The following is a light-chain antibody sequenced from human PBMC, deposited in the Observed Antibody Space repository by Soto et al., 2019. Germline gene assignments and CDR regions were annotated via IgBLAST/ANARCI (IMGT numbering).Light chain of an antibody. CDR3: KLNGSSTPT. Sequence: EIVLTQSPGTLSLSPGERATLSCRASQSVSSSYLAWYQQKPGQAPRLLIYGASSRATGIPDRFSGSGSGTAFTLTISILETEAFAASYCKLNGSSTPTFGGRTNLEI. CDR1: QSVSSSY. J-gene: IGKJ4*01. CDR2: GAS. V-gene: IGKV3-20*01.